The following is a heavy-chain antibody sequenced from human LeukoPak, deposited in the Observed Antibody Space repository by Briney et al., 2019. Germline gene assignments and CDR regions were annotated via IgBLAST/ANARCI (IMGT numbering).Heavy chain of an antibody. CDR3: ARGGHDSSGYYRPDFDY. D-gene: IGHD3-22*01. CDR1: GFTFSSYW. V-gene: IGHV3-7*01. CDR2: IKQDGSEK. J-gene: IGHJ4*02. Sequence: GRSLRLSCAASGFTFSSYWMSWVRQAPGKGLEWVANIKQDGSEKYYVDSVKGRFTISRDNAKNSLYLQMNSLRAEDTAVYYCARGGHDSSGYYRPDFDYWGQGTLVTVSS.